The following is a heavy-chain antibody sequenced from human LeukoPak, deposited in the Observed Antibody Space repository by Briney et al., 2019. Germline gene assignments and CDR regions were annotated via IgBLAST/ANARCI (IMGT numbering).Heavy chain of an antibody. Sequence: SETLSLTCTVSGGSISSSSYYWGWIRQPPGKGLEWIGSIYYSWSTYYNPSLKSRVTISVDTSKNQFSLKLSSVTAADTAVYYCARAFLLEWLFPDAFDIWGQGTMVTVSS. CDR2: IYYSWST. J-gene: IGHJ3*02. D-gene: IGHD3-3*01. V-gene: IGHV4-39*07. CDR1: GGSISSSSYY. CDR3: ARAFLLEWLFPDAFDI.